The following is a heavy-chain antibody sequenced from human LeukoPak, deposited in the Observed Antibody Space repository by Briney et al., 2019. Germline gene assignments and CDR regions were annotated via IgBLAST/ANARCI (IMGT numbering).Heavy chain of an antibody. CDR1: GFTVSSNY. CDR3: ARGHDYGAPPGGY. CDR2: IYSGGST. J-gene: IGHJ4*02. V-gene: IGHV3-53*01. D-gene: IGHD4-17*01. Sequence: GGSLRLSCAASGFTVSSNYMSWVRQAPGKGLEWVSVIYSGGSTYYAHPVKRRFTLSRDNSKNTLYLQMNSLRAEDTAVYYCARGHDYGAPPGGYWGQGTLVTVSS.